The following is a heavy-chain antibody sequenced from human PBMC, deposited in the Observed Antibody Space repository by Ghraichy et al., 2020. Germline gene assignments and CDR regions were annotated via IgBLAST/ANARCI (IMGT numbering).Heavy chain of an antibody. V-gene: IGHV4-31*03. D-gene: IGHD5-18*01. CDR1: GGSISSGGYY. CDR3: ARDRLDVDTAMVWDAFDI. CDR2: IYYSGST. J-gene: IGHJ3*02. Sequence: SETLSLTCTVSGGSISSGGYYWSWIRQHPGKGLEWIGYIYYSGSTYYNPSLKSRVTISVDTSKNQFSLKLGSVTAADTAVYDCARDRLDVDTAMVWDAFDIWGQGTLVTVSS.